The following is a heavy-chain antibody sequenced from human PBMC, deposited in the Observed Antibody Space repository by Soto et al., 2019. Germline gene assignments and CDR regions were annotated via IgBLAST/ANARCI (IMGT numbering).Heavy chain of an antibody. Sequence: PSETLSLTCAVSGGSISSGGYSWSWIRQPPGKGLEWIGYIYHSGSTYYNPSLKSRVTISVDRAKKQFSLKLSSVTAADTAVYYCARGPRNVGATAYYFDYWGQGTLVTGSS. V-gene: IGHV4-30-2*01. J-gene: IGHJ4*02. CDR1: GGSISSGGYS. CDR2: IYHSGST. D-gene: IGHD1-26*01. CDR3: ARGPRNVGATAYYFDY.